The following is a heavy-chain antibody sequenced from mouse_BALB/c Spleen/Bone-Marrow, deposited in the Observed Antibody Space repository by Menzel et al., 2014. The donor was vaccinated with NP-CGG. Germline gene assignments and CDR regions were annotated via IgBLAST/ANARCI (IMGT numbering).Heavy chain of an antibody. CDR3: ARDRTYYYGMDY. Sequence: EVQGVESGGGLVQPGGSLKLSCAASGFPFSSYGMSWVRQTPDKRLELVATINSNGGSTYYPDSVKGRFTISRDNAKNTLYLQMGSLKSEDSAMFYCARDRTYYYGMDYWGQGTSVTVSS. J-gene: IGHJ4*01. CDR2: INSNGGST. V-gene: IGHV5-6-3*01. CDR1: GFPFSSYG.